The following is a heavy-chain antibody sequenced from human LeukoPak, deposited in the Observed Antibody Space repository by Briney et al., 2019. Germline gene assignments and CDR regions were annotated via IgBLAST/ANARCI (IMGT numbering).Heavy chain of an antibody. J-gene: IGHJ4*02. D-gene: IGHD6-13*01. CDR3: ARPHESYSSSWSSFDY. Sequence: ASVMVSCKASGYSFTTHDVNWVRQAPGQGLEWMGWMDPYTAKTGYAQNFQGRVTITRNTSISTAYMELSSLRSEDTAVYYCARPHESYSSSWSSFDYWGQGTLVTVSS. CDR1: GYSFTTHD. CDR2: MDPYTAKT. V-gene: IGHV1-8*03.